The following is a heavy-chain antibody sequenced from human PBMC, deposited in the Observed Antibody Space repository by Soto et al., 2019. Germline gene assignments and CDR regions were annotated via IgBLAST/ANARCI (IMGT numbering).Heavy chain of an antibody. CDR3: ARLRVVVLAAMMVDNYYGMDV. J-gene: IGHJ6*02. CDR1: GGSISSSSYY. Sequence: NPSETLSLTCTVSGGSISSSSYYWGWIRQPPGKGLEWIGSIYYSGSTYYNPSLKSRVTISVDTSKNQFSLKLRSVTAADTAVYYCARLRVVVLAAMMVDNYYGMDVGGQGTTVTVSS. CDR2: IYYSGST. D-gene: IGHD2-2*01. V-gene: IGHV4-39*01.